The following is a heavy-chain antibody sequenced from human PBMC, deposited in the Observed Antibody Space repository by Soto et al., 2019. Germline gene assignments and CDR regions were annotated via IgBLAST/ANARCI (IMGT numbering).Heavy chain of an antibody. V-gene: IGHV3-74*01. J-gene: IGHJ6*02. CDR1: GFTFSSYW. CDR2: INSDGSST. CDR3: AREGIAAAYDYYYGMDV. D-gene: IGHD6-13*01. Sequence: GGSLRLSCAASGFTFSSYWMHWVRQAPGKGLVWVSRINSDGSSTSYADSVKGRFTISRDNAKNTLYLQMNSLRAEDTAVYYCAREGIAAAYDYYYGMDVWGQGTTVTVSS.